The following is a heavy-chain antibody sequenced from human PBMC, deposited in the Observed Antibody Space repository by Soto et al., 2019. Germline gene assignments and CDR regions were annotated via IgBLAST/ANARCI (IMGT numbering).Heavy chain of an antibody. CDR3: AKDASSSGWYWYFDP. CDR2: ISGSGGST. Sequence: EVQLLESGGGWVQPGGSLRVSCAASGFTFSSYAMNWVRQAPGKGLEWVSGISGSGGSTYYGDSVKGRFTISRDKSKNTLYLQMNSLRAEDTAVYYCAKDASSSGWYWYFDPWGRGTLVTVSS. D-gene: IGHD6-19*01. V-gene: IGHV3-23*01. J-gene: IGHJ2*01. CDR1: GFTFSSYA.